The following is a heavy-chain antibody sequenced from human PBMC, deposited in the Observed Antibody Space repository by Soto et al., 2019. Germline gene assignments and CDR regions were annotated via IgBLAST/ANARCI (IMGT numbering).Heavy chain of an antibody. CDR1: GFTFSSYA. CDR3: ARDLMLYYYGSGSLDY. Sequence: GGSLRLSCAASGFTFSSYAMHWVRQAPGKGLEWVAVISYDGSNKYYADSVKGRFTISRDNSKNTLYLQMNSLRAEDTAVYYCARDLMLYYYGSGSLDYWGQGTLVTVSS. CDR2: ISYDGSNK. V-gene: IGHV3-30-3*01. D-gene: IGHD3-10*01. J-gene: IGHJ4*02.